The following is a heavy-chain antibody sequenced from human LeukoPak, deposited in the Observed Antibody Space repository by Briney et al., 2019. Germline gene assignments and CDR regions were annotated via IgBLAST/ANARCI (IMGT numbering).Heavy chain of an antibody. V-gene: IGHV4-30-4*08. Sequence: SETLSLTCTVSGGSISSGDYYWSWIRQPPGKGLEWIGYIYYSGSTYYNPSLKSRVIISVDTSKNQFSLKLSSVTAADTAVYYCARDTFSGYFDYWGQGTLVTVSS. D-gene: IGHD3-10*01. CDR2: IYYSGST. CDR1: GGSISSGDYY. CDR3: ARDTFSGYFDY. J-gene: IGHJ4*02.